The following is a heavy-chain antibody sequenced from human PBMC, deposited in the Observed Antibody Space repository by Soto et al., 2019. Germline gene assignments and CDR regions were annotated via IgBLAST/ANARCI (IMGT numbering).Heavy chain of an antibody. D-gene: IGHD6-13*01. V-gene: IGHV1-69*01. CDR2: IIPIFGTA. J-gene: IGHJ5*02. Sequence: QVQLVQSGAEVKKPGSSVKVSCKASGGTFSSYAISWVRQAPGQGLEWMGGIIPIFGTANYAQKFQGRVTITADESTSTAYRELSSLRSEDTAVYYCAREYSSSRWRWFDPWGQGTLVTVSS. CDR1: GGTFSSYA. CDR3: AREYSSSRWRWFDP.